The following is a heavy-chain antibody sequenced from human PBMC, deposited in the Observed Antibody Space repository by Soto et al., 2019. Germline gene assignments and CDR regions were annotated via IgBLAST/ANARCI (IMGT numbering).Heavy chain of an antibody. CDR3: ARWPMSGPVAENAFDI. V-gene: IGHV4-39*01. Sequence: QLVLQESGPGLVKSSEPLSLTCSVSGGSISSSSYYWNWIRQSPGKGLEWIGSVYYSVTTYYNPSSKGRVTIAVDTYNQFALRLSSVTAADSAYYIWARWPMSGPVAENAFDICGQGTRFTVSS. CDR1: GGSISSSSYY. CDR2: VYYSVTT. J-gene: IGHJ3*02. D-gene: IGHD6-19*01.